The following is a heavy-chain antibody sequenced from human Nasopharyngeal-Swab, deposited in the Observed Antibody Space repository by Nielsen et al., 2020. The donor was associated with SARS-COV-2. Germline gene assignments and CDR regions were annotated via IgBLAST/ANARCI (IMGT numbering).Heavy chain of an antibody. V-gene: IGHV3-21*01. J-gene: IGHJ6*02. CDR1: GFTFSSYS. CDR3: ASSPAAAGTVYYYYGMDV. Sequence: GESLKISCAASGFTFSSYSMNWVRQAPGKGLEWVSSISSSSSSYIYYADSVKGRFTISRDNAKNSLYLQMNSLRAEDTAVYYCASSPAAAGTVYYYYGMDVWGQGTTVTVSS. D-gene: IGHD6-13*01. CDR2: ISSSSSSYI.